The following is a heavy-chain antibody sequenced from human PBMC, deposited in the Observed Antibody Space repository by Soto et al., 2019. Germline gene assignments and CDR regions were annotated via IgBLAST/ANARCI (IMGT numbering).Heavy chain of an antibody. CDR2: ISGSGATT. D-gene: IGHD1-1*01. CDR3: TKGGIPRRYNIPKVDFDY. J-gene: IGHJ4*02. V-gene: IGHV3-23*01. Sequence: LRLSFAASGFIFSNYAMSWVRQAPGGGLEWVSAISGSGATTYYPDSVKGRFTISRDNSKNTLYLQMNNLRADDTAVYYCTKGGIPRRYNIPKVDFDYWGQGSLVTVSS. CDR1: GFIFSNYA.